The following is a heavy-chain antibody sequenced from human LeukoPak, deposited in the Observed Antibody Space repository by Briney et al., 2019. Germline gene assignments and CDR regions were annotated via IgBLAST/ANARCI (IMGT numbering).Heavy chain of an antibody. J-gene: IGHJ4*02. Sequence: PSETLSLTCTVSGGSISSSSYYWSWIRQPAGKGLGWIGRIYTSGSTNYNPSLKSRVTISVDTSKNQFSLKLSSVTAADTAVYYCARADPEGVDWGQGTLVTVSS. V-gene: IGHV4-61*02. CDR1: GGSISSSSYY. CDR3: ARADPEGVD. D-gene: IGHD2-15*01. CDR2: IYTSGST.